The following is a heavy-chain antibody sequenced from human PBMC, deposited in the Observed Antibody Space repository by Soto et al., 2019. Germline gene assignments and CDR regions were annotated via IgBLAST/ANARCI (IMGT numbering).Heavy chain of an antibody. CDR2: ISDTT. D-gene: IGHD2-15*01. V-gene: IGHV3-23*01. J-gene: IGHJ4*02. Sequence: GGSLRLSCEASGFPFSSYAMNWVRQAPGKGLEWVSTISDTTYYADSVKGRFTISRDNSKNTLYLQMNNLRAEDTAVYYCAKEPPDMKGGFYFDYGGQGALATV. CDR3: AKEPPDMKGGFYFDY. CDR1: GFPFSSYA.